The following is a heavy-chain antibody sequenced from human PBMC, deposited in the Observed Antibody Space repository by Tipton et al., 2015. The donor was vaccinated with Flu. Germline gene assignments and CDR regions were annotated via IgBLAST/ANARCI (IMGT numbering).Heavy chain of an antibody. D-gene: IGHD2-15*01. V-gene: IGHV3-74*01. CDR1: TFVFSEFW. J-gene: IGHJ6*03. CDR2: INNDGVTT. CDR3: AKSKGKLLRTGYMDV. Sequence: GSLRLSCAASTFVFSEFWMTWVRQTPGKGLVWVSHINNDGVTTAYADSVKGRFTVSRDNSDNTLYLQMHSLRGEDTALYFCAKSKGKLLRTGYMDVWGRGTTVTVSS.